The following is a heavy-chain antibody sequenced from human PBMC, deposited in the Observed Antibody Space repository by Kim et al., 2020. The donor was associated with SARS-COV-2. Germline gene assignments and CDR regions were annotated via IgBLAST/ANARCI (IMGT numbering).Heavy chain of an antibody. CDR3: AKDWYYYGSGSYFDY. J-gene: IGHJ4*02. Sequence: GGSLRLSCAASGFTFSSYGMHWVRQAPGKGLEWVAVIWYDGSNKYYADSVKGRFTISRDNSKNTLYLQMNSLRAEDTAVYYCAKDWYYYGSGSYFDYWGQGTLVTVSS. CDR1: GFTFSSYG. D-gene: IGHD3-10*01. CDR2: IWYDGSNK. V-gene: IGHV3-33*06.